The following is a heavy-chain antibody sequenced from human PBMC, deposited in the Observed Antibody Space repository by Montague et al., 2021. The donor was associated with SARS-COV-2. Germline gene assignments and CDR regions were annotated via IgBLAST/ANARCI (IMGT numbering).Heavy chain of an antibody. CDR2: ISSTGGST. Sequence: SLRLSCPASGFTFSSYAIIWVRQAPGKGLEWVSTISSTGGSTYYADSVKGRFIISRDNSRNTVYMQMNNLRAEDTAVYYCAKGFTYYFASGGYPNYFDPWGQGTLVSVSS. CDR1: GFTFSSYA. D-gene: IGHD3-10*01. CDR3: AKGFTYYFASGGYPNYFDP. V-gene: IGHV3-23*01. J-gene: IGHJ5*02.